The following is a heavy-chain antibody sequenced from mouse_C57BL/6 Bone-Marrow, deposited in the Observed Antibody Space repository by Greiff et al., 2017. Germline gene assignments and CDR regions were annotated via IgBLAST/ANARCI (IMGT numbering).Heavy chain of an antibody. CDR1: GYTFTDYY. CDR2: IFPGSGST. J-gene: IGHJ4*01. Sequence: VKLQESGPELVKPGASVKISCKASGYTFTDYYINWVKQRPGQGLEWIGWIFPGSGSTYYNEKFKGKATLTVDKSSSTAYMLLSSLTSEDSAVYFCARMGDGYSYAMDYWGQGTSVTVSS. V-gene: IGHV1-75*01. D-gene: IGHD2-3*01. CDR3: ARMGDGYSYAMDY.